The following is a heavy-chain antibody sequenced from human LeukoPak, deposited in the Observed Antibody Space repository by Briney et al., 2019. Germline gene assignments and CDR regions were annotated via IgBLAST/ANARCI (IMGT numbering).Heavy chain of an antibody. CDR2: IIPIFGTA. CDR3: ARSKYQLLYYYMDV. D-gene: IGHD2-2*01. CDR1: GGTFSSYA. V-gene: IGHV1-69*05. J-gene: IGHJ6*03. Sequence: GASVKVSCKASGGTFSSYAISWVRQAPGQGLEWMGGIIPIFGTANYAQKFQGRVTITTDESTSTAYMELSSPRSEDTAVYYCARSKYQLLYYYMDVWGKETTVTVSS.